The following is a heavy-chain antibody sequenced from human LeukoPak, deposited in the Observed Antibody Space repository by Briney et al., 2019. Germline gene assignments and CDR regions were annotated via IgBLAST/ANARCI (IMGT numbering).Heavy chain of an antibody. V-gene: IGHV4-34*01. CDR1: GGSFSGYN. CDR3: ARERAAGNPSHFDY. Sequence: SETLSLTCGVSGGSFSGYNCSWIRQTPGKGLEWIGEVSDSGSTNYSPSLKSRLTISVDTSRNQFSLKLSSVTAADTAVYYCARERAAGNPSHFDYWGQGSLVTVSS. D-gene: IGHD6-13*01. CDR2: VSDSGST. J-gene: IGHJ4*02.